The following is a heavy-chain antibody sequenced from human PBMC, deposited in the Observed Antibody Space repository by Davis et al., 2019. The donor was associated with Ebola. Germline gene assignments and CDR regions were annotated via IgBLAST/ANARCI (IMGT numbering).Heavy chain of an antibody. CDR1: GFTFSSYW. D-gene: IGHD3-22*01. J-gene: IGHJ4*02. CDR2: IKQDGSEI. V-gene: IGHV3-7*01. Sequence: PGGSLRLSCAVSGFTFSSYWMSWVRQAPGKGLEWVANIKQDGSEIHYVDSVKGRFTISRDNTKNSLYLQMNSLRAEDTAVYYCAREENYYDSSGYYIYFDYWGQGTLVTVSS. CDR3: AREENYYDSSGYYIYFDY.